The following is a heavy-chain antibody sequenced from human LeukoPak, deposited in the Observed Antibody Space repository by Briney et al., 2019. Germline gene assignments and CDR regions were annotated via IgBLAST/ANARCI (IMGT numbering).Heavy chain of an antibody. J-gene: IGHJ4*02. CDR3: ARLGGYYDSTPGDY. CDR1: GGSFSGYY. CDR2: INHSGSN. D-gene: IGHD3-22*01. V-gene: IGHV4-34*01. Sequence: SETLSLTCAVYGGSFSGYYWSWIRQTPGKGLEGIGEINHSGSNNYNPSLKSRVTISVDTSKNQFSLKLSSVTAADTAVYYCARLGGYYDSTPGDYWGQGTLVTVSS.